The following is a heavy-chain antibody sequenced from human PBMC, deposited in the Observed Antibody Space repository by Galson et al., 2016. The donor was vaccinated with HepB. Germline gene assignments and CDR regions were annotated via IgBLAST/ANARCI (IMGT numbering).Heavy chain of an antibody. CDR2: INHRGTV. CDR1: GGSFIGYS. CDR3: SRLGGERHLGWFDP. Sequence: SETLSLTCDVNGGSFIGYSWSWTRQSPGKGLEWIGEINHRGTVNYNPSLKSRVTISVDTSKNQFSLRLTSVTAADTAVYFCSRLGGERHLGWFDPWGQGTPVTVSS. J-gene: IGHJ5*02. V-gene: IGHV4-34*01. D-gene: IGHD4-17*01.